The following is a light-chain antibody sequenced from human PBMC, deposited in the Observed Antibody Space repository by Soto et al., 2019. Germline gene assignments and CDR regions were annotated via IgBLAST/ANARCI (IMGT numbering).Light chain of an antibody. CDR2: AAS. J-gene: IGKJ3*01. Sequence: IVLTQSPGTLSLSPGERATISCRASQSVSVNSLAWYQQKGGQAPRRLIYAASTRAKGVPDRFSGSGSGTDFELTISGLETEDLAVYYCQQYGGSPFTFGPGTKVDIK. CDR3: QQYGGSPFT. V-gene: IGKV3-20*01. CDR1: QSVSVNS.